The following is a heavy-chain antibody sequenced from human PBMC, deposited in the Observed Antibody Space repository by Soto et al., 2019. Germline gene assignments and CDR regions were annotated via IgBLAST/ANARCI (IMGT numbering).Heavy chain of an antibody. CDR1: GDSVSSNTSS. J-gene: IGHJ5*02. CDR2: TYFRSKWYN. D-gene: IGHD5-12*01. V-gene: IGHV6-1*01. CDR3: AKGDNLGPKTGYAFDP. Sequence: SQTRSLTFAISGDSVSSNTSSWNWVRQSPSRVLEWLGRTYFRSKWYNDYAVSVKSRIIINPETSNNQFSLQLNSVTPADTAVYFCAKGDNLGPKTGYAFDPWGQGIMMTVYS.